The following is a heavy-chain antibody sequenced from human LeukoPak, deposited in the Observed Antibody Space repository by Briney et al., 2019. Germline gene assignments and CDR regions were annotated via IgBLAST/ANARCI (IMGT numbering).Heavy chain of an antibody. D-gene: IGHD3-3*01. J-gene: IGHJ4*02. Sequence: GASVKVSCKASGYTFTGYYMHWVRQAPGQGLEWMGWINPNRGGTNYAQEFQGRVTMTRDTSISTAYMELSRLRSDDTAVYYCARVYDFWSGPDYWGQGTLVTVSS. CDR2: INPNRGGT. CDR3: ARVYDFWSGPDY. V-gene: IGHV1-2*02. CDR1: GYTFTGYY.